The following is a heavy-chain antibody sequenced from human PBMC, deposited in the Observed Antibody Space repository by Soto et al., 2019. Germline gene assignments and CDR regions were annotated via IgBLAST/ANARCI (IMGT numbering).Heavy chain of an antibody. CDR2: IRSKAYGGTT. CDR3: TRVRYFDWFAFDP. D-gene: IGHD3-9*01. J-gene: IGHJ5*02. Sequence: GGALRLYCAASGFTLGVYAMSWFRQAPGKGLEWVGFIRSKAYGGTTEYAASVKGRFTISRDDSKSIAYLQMNSLKTEDTAVYYCTRVRYFDWFAFDPWGQGTLVTVSS. V-gene: IGHV3-49*03. CDR1: GFTLGVYA.